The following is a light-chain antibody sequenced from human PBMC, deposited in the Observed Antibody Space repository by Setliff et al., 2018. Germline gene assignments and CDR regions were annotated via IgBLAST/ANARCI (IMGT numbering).Light chain of an antibody. Sequence: QSALTQPASVSGSPGQSITISCSGTSSDVGSYDLVSWYQQHPGKAPKLIIYDVTRRPSGVPDRFSGSKSGNTASLTVSGLQAEDEADYYRSSYVGGNNFVFGSGTKVTVL. V-gene: IGLV2-8*01. J-gene: IGLJ1*01. CDR3: SSYVGGNNFV. CDR2: DVT. CDR1: SSDVGSYDL.